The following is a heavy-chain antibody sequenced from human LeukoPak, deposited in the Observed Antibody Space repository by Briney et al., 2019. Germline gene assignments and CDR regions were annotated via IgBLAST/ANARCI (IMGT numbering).Heavy chain of an antibody. CDR1: GGSFSGYY. D-gene: IGHD2-15*01. CDR2: INHSGST. J-gene: IGHJ4*02. V-gene: IGHV4-34*01. Sequence: SETLSLTCAVYGGSFSGYYWSWIHQPPGEGLEWIGEINHSGSTNYNPSLKSRVTISVDTSKNQFSLKLSSVTAADTAVYYCARNGFYCSGGSCYSQTPGFDYWGQGTLVTVSS. CDR3: ARNGFYCSGGSCYSQTPGFDY.